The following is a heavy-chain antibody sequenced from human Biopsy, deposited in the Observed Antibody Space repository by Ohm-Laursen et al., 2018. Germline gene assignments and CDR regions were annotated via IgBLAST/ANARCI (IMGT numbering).Heavy chain of an antibody. V-gene: IGHV4-59*07. CDR2: VYYSGST. CDR1: GDSISSYY. D-gene: IGHD3-3*01. CDR3: ARARIKTSGVLIPETYYFDS. Sequence: SDTLSLTCTVSGDSISSYYWSWIRQPPGKGLQWIGYVYYSGSTNYNPSLKSRITMSLDRSKSQVSLRMNSVTAADTAVYYCARARIKTSGVLIPETYYFDSWGQGTLVTVSS. J-gene: IGHJ4*02.